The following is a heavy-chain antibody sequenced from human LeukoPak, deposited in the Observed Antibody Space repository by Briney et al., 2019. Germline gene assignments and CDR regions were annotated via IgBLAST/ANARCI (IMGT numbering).Heavy chain of an antibody. CDR3: ARARQYITSFTYYFDY. J-gene: IGHJ4*02. CDR2: INPNSGGT. Sequence: ASVKVSCKASGYTFTGYYMHWVRQAPGQGLEWMGWINPNSGGTNYAQKFQGRVTMTRDTSISTAYMELSSLRSEDTAVYYCARARQYITSFTYYFDYWGQGTLVTVSS. D-gene: IGHD2-2*01. CDR1: GYTFTGYY. V-gene: IGHV1-2*02.